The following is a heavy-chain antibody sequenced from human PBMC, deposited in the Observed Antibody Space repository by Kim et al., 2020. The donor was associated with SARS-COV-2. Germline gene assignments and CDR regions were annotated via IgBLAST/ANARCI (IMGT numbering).Heavy chain of an antibody. Sequence: GGSLRLSCAASGFTVSSNYMSWVRQAPGKGLEWVSVIYSGGSTYYADSVKGRFTISRDNSKNTLYLQMNSLRAEDTAVYYCARDQGGYGYYYYGMDVWGQGTTVTVSS. J-gene: IGHJ6*02. CDR1: GFTVSSNY. V-gene: IGHV3-53*01. D-gene: IGHD5-12*01. CDR2: IYSGGST. CDR3: ARDQGGYGYYYYGMDV.